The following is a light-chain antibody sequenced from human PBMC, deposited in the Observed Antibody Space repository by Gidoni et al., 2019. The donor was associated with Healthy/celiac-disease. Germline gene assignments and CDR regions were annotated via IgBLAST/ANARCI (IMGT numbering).Light chain of an antibody. CDR2: RID. Sequence: QSVLAQPPSASGTPGQRVTISCSGSSSNIGSTTVNWYQHLPGTAPKLLIYRIDQRPSGVPDRFSGSKSGTSASLVVSGLQSEDEADYFCASWDDSVNGWVFGGGTKLTVL. CDR3: ASWDDSVNGWV. V-gene: IGLV1-44*01. J-gene: IGLJ3*02. CDR1: SSNIGSTT.